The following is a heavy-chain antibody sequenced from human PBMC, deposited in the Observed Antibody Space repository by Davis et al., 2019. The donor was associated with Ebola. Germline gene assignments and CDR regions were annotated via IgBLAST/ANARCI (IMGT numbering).Heavy chain of an antibody. CDR3: LTSISAAGTFDY. CDR2: ISWDGVST. D-gene: IGHD1-1*01. CDR1: GFTFDDYP. Sequence: PGGSLRLSCAASGFTFDDYPMNWVRQAPGKGLEWVSYISWDGVSTYYADSVKGRFTISRDNSKNSVYLEMSSLRTEDIALYYCLTSISAAGTFDYWGQGALVTVSS. V-gene: IGHV3-43*01. J-gene: IGHJ4*02.